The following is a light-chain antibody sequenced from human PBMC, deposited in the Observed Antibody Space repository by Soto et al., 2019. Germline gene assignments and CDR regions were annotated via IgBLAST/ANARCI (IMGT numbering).Light chain of an antibody. V-gene: IGLV2-23*01. Sequence: QSALTQPASVSGSPGQSITISCTGTSSDVGSYKLVSWYQQHPGKAPKLMIYEGTKRPSGVSYRFSGSKSGNTASLTISGLQAEDEADYYCCSYAGSSTWVFGGGTKLTVL. J-gene: IGLJ3*02. CDR1: SSDVGSYKL. CDR3: CSYAGSSTWV. CDR2: EGT.